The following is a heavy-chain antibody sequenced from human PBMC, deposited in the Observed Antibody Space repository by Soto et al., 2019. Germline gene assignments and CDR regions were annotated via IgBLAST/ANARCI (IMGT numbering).Heavy chain of an antibody. CDR3: AKGDCSGGTCYSLVYFDY. Sequence: EVHLLESGGGLVQPGGSLRLSCGASGFTFSSHAMSWVRQAPGKGLEWVSGISGSGGSTYYADSVKGRFTISRDNSKSTLYLQMNSLRAEDTAVYYCAKGDCSGGTCYSLVYFDYWGQGTLVTVSS. J-gene: IGHJ4*02. V-gene: IGHV3-23*01. CDR2: ISGSGGST. D-gene: IGHD2-15*01. CDR1: GFTFSSHA.